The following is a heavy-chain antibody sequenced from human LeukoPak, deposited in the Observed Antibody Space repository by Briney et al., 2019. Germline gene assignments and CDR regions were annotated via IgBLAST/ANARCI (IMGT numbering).Heavy chain of an antibody. D-gene: IGHD3/OR15-3a*01. V-gene: IGHV4-39*01. CDR2: IYYSGNT. CDR3: ARQTGSGLFILP. Sequence: PSETLSLTCTVSGVSISSSNSYWGWIRQPPGKGLEWIGSIYYSGNTYYNASLKSRVSISIDTSKNQFSLRLTSVTAADTAVYYCARQTGSGLFILPGGQGTLVTVSS. J-gene: IGHJ4*02. CDR1: GVSISSSNSY.